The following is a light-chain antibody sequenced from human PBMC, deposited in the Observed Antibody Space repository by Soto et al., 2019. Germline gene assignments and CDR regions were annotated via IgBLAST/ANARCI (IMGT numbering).Light chain of an antibody. CDR1: QSVSSSY. J-gene: IGKJ3*01. V-gene: IGKV3-20*01. CDR3: QQYGISQFT. Sequence: EIVLTQSPGTLSLSPGERATLSCRASQSVSSSYLAWYQQKPGQAPRLLIYGASSRATGIPDRFSGSGSGTDFTLTISRLEPEDFAVYYCQQYGISQFTFGPGTKVEIK. CDR2: GAS.